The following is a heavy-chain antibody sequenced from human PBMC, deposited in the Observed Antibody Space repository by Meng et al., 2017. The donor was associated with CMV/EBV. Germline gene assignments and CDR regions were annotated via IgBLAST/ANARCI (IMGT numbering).Heavy chain of an antibody. CDR1: GCSLSTSGVG. Sequence: QITFKASGPPLVKPTQTFTLPCTFSGCSLSTSGVGVGWTRQPPGKALEWLALIYWDDDKRYSPSLKSRLTITKDTSKNQVVLTMTNMDPVDTATYYCARLYDSSGYYLGYFDYWGQGTLVTVSS. CDR2: IYWDDDK. CDR3: ARLYDSSGYYLGYFDY. D-gene: IGHD3-22*01. J-gene: IGHJ4*02. V-gene: IGHV2-5*02.